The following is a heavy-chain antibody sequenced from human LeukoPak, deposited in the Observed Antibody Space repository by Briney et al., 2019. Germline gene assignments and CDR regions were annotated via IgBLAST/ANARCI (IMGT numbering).Heavy chain of an antibody. Sequence: GGSLRLSCAASGFTFSDYYMSWLRQAPGKGLEWVSYISSSSSYTNYADSVKGRFTISRDNAKNSLYLQMNSLRAEDTAVYYCARSYYGSGSYYGYYYYGMDVWGQGTTVTVSS. J-gene: IGHJ6*02. V-gene: IGHV3-11*03. CDR1: GFTFSDYY. CDR2: ISSSSSYT. CDR3: ARSYYGSGSYYGYYYYGMDV. D-gene: IGHD3-10*01.